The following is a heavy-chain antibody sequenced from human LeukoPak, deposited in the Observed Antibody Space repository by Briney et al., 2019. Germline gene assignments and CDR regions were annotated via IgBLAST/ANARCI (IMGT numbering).Heavy chain of an antibody. CDR2: IYHSGST. CDR3: ARGYDSSGYYPYYFDY. D-gene: IGHD3-22*01. J-gene: IGHJ4*02. CDR1: GGSFSGYY. V-gene: IGHV4-34*01. Sequence: SETLSLTCAVYGGSFSGYYWSWIRQPPGKGLEWIGYIYHSGSTYYSPSLKSRVTISVDRSKNQFSLKLSSVTAADTAVYYCARGYDSSGYYPYYFDYWGQGTLVTVSS.